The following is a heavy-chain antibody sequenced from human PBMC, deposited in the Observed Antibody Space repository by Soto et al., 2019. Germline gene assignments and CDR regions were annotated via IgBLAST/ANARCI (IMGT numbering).Heavy chain of an antibody. CDR3: AGEGDRGLDFDY. Sequence: QVQLVESGGGVVKPGGSLRLSCAASGFTFIDYYMNWICQAPGKGLEWVSYISTSSSYTNYADSVKGRFTISRDNAKNSLYLQINSLRAEDPAVYFCAGEGDRGLDFDYWGQGTLVTVSS. J-gene: IGHJ4*02. CDR1: GFTFIDYY. V-gene: IGHV3-11*05. D-gene: IGHD1-1*01. CDR2: ISTSSSYT.